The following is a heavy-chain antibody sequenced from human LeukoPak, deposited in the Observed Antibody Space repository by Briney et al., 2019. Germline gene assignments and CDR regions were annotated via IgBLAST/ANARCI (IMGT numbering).Heavy chain of an antibody. Sequence: PSETLSLTCTVSGGSISSYYWSWIRQPPGKGLEWIGYIYYSGNTNYNPSLKSRVTISVDTSKNQFSLKLSSVTAADTAVYYCASYYYGSGGYYYMDVWGKGTTVTVSS. V-gene: IGHV4-59*01. CDR1: GGSISSYY. D-gene: IGHD3-10*01. CDR3: ASYYYGSGGYYYMDV. J-gene: IGHJ6*03. CDR2: IYYSGNT.